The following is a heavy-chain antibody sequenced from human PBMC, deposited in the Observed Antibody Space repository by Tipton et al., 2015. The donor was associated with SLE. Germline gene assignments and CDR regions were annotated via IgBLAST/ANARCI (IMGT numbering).Heavy chain of an antibody. CDR3: ATGDSTIQGRYNWFDP. J-gene: IGHJ5*02. Sequence: LRLSCTVSGGSISSHYWSWILQPPGKGLEWIGEINHSGSTNYNPSLKSRVTISVDTSKNQFSLKLSSVTAADTAVYYCATGDSTIQGRYNWFDPWGQGTLVTVSS. D-gene: IGHD4-17*01. CDR2: INHSGST. V-gene: IGHV4-34*01. CDR1: GGSISSHY.